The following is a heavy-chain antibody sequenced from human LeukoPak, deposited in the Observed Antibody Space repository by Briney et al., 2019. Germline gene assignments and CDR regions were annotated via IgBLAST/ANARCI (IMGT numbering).Heavy chain of an antibody. J-gene: IGHJ6*04. CDR2: INAGNGNT. V-gene: IGHV1-3*01. D-gene: IGHD4-23*01. CDR1: GYTFTSYV. CDR3: ARADLVRNYYGMDV. Sequence: ASVKVSCKASGYTFTSYVMHWVRQAPGQRLEWMGWINAGNGNTKYSQKFQGRVTITRDTSASTAYMELSSLRSEDTAVYYCARADLVRNYYGMDVWGKGTTVTVSS.